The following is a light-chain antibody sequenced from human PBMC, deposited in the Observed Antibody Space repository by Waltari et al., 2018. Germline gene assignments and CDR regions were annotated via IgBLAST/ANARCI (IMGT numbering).Light chain of an antibody. Sequence: IVMTQTPLSLPVPLGEPASIPCRSSQSLLSSNTFNYLNWYLQKPDQSPQLLIYYGSNRASGVPDRFSGSWSGTDFTLKISRVEAEDVGVYYCMQSLQTPYSFGQGTKVEIK. CDR3: MQSLQTPYS. CDR2: YGS. V-gene: IGKV2-28*01. CDR1: QSLLSSNTFNY. J-gene: IGKJ2*03.